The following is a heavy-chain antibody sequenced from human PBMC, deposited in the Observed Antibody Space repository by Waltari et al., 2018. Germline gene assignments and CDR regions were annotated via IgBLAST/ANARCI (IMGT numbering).Heavy chain of an antibody. Sequence: EVQLVESGGGLVKPGGPLRLSCAAPGFTFSTYSMVWLRQAPGKGLEWVSSISDNSNYIYYADSVKGRFTISRDNTRNSLYLQMNSLRAEDTALYFCARCGGGTCYQSGAFDIWGQGTTVTVSS. CDR2: ISDNSNYI. CDR3: ARCGGGTCYQSGAFDI. V-gene: IGHV3-21*01. CDR1: GFTFSTYS. D-gene: IGHD2-15*01. J-gene: IGHJ3*02.